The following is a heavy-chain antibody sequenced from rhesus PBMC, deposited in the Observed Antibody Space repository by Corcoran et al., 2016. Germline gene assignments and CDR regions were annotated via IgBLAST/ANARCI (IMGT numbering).Heavy chain of an antibody. V-gene: IGHV4-80*01. CDR3: ARFKEVITNSNDY. D-gene: IGHD3-28*01. CDR1: GGSFSSYW. Sequence: QVQLQESGPGLVKPSETLSLTCAVSGGSFSSYWWSWIRQPQGKGLEWIGEINGNSGSTNYNPSLKSRVTISKDASKNQFSLKLSSVTAADTAVYYCARFKEVITNSNDYWGQGVLVTVSS. CDR2: INGNSGST. J-gene: IGHJ4*01.